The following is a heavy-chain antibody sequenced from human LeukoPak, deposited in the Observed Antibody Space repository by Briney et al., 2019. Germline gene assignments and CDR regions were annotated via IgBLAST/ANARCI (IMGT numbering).Heavy chain of an antibody. D-gene: IGHD1-1*01. CDR2: IQEDGSNK. Sequence: PGGSLRLSCAASGFTLSYYWMSRVHQAPGKGLDWVANIQEDGSNKYYVGSVKGRFTISRDNAKNSVYLQMNSLRAEDTAVYYCAREARGTRAAFDIWGQGTVVTVS. J-gene: IGHJ3*02. CDR3: AREARGTRAAFDI. V-gene: IGHV3-7*01. CDR1: GFTLSYYW.